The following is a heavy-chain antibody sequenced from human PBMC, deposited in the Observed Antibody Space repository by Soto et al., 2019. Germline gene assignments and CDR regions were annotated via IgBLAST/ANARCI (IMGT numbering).Heavy chain of an antibody. D-gene: IGHD3-9*01. CDR1: GFNFSCYS. CDR3: AIDILTGYLTY. Sequence: GSPRLSHAAPGFNFSCYSTNWVRQAPGKGLEWVSYMSSSSSTIYYADSVKGRFTISRDNAKNSLYLQMNSLRAEDTAVYYCAIDILTGYLTYWGQGTLVTVSS. J-gene: IGHJ4*02. V-gene: IGHV3-48*01. CDR2: MSSSSSTI.